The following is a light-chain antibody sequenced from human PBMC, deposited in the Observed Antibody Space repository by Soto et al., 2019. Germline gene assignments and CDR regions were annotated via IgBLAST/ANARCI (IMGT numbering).Light chain of an antibody. CDR3: QHYNTYSK. V-gene: IGKV1-5*01. CDR1: QNINRL. CDR2: DAS. Sequence: DTQVAKKTSKQRPAVGDSGCRSSRASQNINRLLAWYQQKPGKAPQLLIYDASTLESGVPSRFSGSGSGTEITLTISSLQPDDFATYFCQHYNTYSKFGQGTKVDIK. J-gene: IGKJ1*01.